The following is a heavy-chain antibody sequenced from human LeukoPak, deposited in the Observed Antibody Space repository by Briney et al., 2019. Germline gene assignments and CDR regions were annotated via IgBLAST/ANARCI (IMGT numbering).Heavy chain of an antibody. D-gene: IGHD2-2*01. Sequence: SETLSLTCAVYGGSFSGYYWSWIRQPPGKGLEWIGEINHSGSTNYNPSLKSRVTISVDTSKYQFSLKLSSVTAADTAVYYCAREGLRDSSTSSLVDPWGQGTLVTVSS. CDR2: INHSGST. V-gene: IGHV4-34*01. CDR3: AREGLRDSSTSSLVDP. J-gene: IGHJ5*02. CDR1: GGSFSGYY.